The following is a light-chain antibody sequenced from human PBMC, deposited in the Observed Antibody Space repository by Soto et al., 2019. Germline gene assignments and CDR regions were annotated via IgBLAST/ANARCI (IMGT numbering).Light chain of an antibody. Sequence: QSALTQPASVSGSPGQSITISCTGTSSDVGVSNFLSWYQQHPGKAPQLLIYDVSHRPSGVSNRFAGSKSGNTASLTISGLQAEDEADYYCSSFTRGSQEVVGGGTQLTVL. CDR2: DVS. CDR1: SSDVGVSNF. J-gene: IGLJ3*02. V-gene: IGLV2-14*01. CDR3: SSFTRGSQEV.